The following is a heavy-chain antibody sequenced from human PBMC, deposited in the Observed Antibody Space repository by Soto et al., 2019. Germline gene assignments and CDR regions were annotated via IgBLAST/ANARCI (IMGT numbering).Heavy chain of an antibody. D-gene: IGHD6-19*01. V-gene: IGHV1-69*12. CDR2: IIPIFGTA. J-gene: IGHJ1*01. CDR3: ASSADTSDWYYFPH. Sequence: QVQLVQSGAEVKKPGSSVKVYCKASGGTFSSYAISWVRQAPGQGLAWMGGIIPIFGTANYAQKFQDSVKITAADSTYTAFMELSSLTSEDTAVYYCASSADTSDWYYFPHWGVGTLVSVSS. CDR1: GGTFSSYA.